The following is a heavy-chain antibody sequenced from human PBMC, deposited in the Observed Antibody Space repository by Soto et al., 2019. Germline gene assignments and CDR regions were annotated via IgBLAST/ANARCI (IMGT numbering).Heavy chain of an antibody. CDR3: ETRPGAGGHFDY. Sequence: GGSLRLSCAASGFTFSSYAMGWVRQGPGKGLEWVAVVSIGGSTHYADSVRGRFTISRDNSKNTLSLQMNSLTAEDTAVYFCETRPGAGGHFDYWGQGALVTVSS. CDR1: GFTFSSYA. V-gene: IGHV3-23*01. CDR2: VSIGGST. D-gene: IGHD2-8*02. J-gene: IGHJ4*02.